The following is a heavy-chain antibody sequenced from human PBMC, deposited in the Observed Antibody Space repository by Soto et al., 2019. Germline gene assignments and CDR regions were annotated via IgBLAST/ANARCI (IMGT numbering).Heavy chain of an antibody. J-gene: IGHJ6*02. Sequence: QVQLVQSGAEVKKPGSSVKVSCKVSGGTFSNYAIDWVRLAPGHGLEWMGGIGPVVGTTYYTQKFEGRATIIADDSTATGYLEMSSLRSEDTVIYYCARVEAVAGLYNYHGLDVWGQGTAVTVSS. V-gene: IGHV1-69*12. D-gene: IGHD6-19*01. CDR3: ARVEAVAGLYNYHGLDV. CDR1: GGTFSNYA. CDR2: IGPVVGTT.